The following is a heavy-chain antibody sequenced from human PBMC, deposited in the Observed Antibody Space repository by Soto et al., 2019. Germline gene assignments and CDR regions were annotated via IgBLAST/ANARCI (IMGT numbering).Heavy chain of an antibody. CDR1: GGSIRSYY. CDR3: ARRRLGGATWWFDP. Sequence: QMQLQETGPGLVKPSETLFLTCTVSGGSIRSYYWSWIRQPPGKGLEWIGYIYYSESTNYNPSLKSRVTISVDTSKNQFSLKLNSVTAADTAVYYCARRRLGGATWWFDPWGQGTLVTVSS. V-gene: IGHV4-59*08. D-gene: IGHD3-16*01. J-gene: IGHJ5*02. CDR2: IYYSEST.